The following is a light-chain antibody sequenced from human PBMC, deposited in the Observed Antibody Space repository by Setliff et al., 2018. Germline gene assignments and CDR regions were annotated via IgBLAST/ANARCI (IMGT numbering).Light chain of an antibody. J-gene: IGLJ2*01. V-gene: IGLV7-46*01. CDR1: TGAVTSGHY. Sequence: QAVVTQEPSLTVSPGGTVTLTCASSTGAVTSGHYPYWFQQKPGQAPRTLIYDTNIKYSWTPARFSGSLVGGKAALTLSGARPEDEAVYFCSFDYSGHGLFGGGTQRTVL. CDR3: SFDYSGHGL. CDR2: DTN.